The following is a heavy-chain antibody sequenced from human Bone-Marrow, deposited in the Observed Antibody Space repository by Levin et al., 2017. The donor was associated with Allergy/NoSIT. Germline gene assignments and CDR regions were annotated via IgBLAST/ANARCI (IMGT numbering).Heavy chain of an antibody. CDR2: INPSGGST. D-gene: IGHD3-22*01. V-gene: IGHV1-46*01. Sequence: ASVKVSCKASGYTFTSYYMHWVRQAPGQGLEWMGIINPSGGSTSYAQKFQGRVTMTRDTSTSTVYMELSSLRSEDTAVYYCARGPTYNYYDSSGYYREYFQHWGQGTLVTVSS. CDR1: GYTFTSYY. CDR3: ARGPTYNYYDSSGYYREYFQH. J-gene: IGHJ1*01.